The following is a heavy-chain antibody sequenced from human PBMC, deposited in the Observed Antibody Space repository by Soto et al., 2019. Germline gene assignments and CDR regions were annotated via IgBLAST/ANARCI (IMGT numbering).Heavy chain of an antibody. D-gene: IGHD1-1*01. Sequence: GGSLRLSCAASGFTFSSYGMHWVRQAPGKGLEWVAVISYDGSNKYYADSVKGRFTISRDNSKNTLYLQMNSLRAEDTAVYYCAKETLPSEERPMPDYDYWGQGTLVTVSS. CDR1: GFTFSSYG. CDR3: AKETLPSEERPMPDYDY. J-gene: IGHJ4*02. CDR2: ISYDGSNK. V-gene: IGHV3-30*18.